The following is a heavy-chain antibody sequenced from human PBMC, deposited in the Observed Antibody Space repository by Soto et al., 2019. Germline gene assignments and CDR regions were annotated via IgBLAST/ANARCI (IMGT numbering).Heavy chain of an antibody. Sequence: ASVKVSCKVSGYTLTELSMHWVRQAPGKGLEWMGGFDPEDGETIYAQKFQGRVTMTEDTSTDTAYMELSSLRSEDTAVYYCAREGLNEVVPAANTYYYGMDVWGQGTTVTVSS. D-gene: IGHD2-2*01. CDR1: GYTLTELS. CDR3: AREGLNEVVPAANTYYYGMDV. J-gene: IGHJ6*02. V-gene: IGHV1-24*01. CDR2: FDPEDGET.